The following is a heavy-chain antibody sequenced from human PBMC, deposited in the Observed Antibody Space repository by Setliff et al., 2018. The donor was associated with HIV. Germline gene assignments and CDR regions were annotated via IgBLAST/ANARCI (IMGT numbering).Heavy chain of an antibody. Sequence: ASVKVSCKASGYSFTTYAIHWVRQAPGQRLEWVGWISTGNGQTKYSQNFQGRITFSRDTSASTAYMELSSLRSEDTAVYYCARVARGGHSSRWYYFDYWGQGTLVTVSS. CDR1: GYSFTTYA. CDR3: ARVARGGHSSRWYYFDY. V-gene: IGHV1-3*04. D-gene: IGHD6-13*01. CDR2: ISTGNGQT. J-gene: IGHJ4*02.